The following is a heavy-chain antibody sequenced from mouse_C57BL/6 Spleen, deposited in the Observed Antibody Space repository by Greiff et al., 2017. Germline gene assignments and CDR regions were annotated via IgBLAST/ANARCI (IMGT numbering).Heavy chain of an antibody. CDR1: GYTFTSYW. CDR2: IDPSDSET. D-gene: IGHD2-5*01. CDR3: ARGRYSNYRYAMDY. V-gene: IGHV1-52*01. J-gene: IGHJ4*01. Sequence: VKLQQPGAELVRPGSSVKLSCKASGYTFTSYWMHWVKQRPIQGLEWIGNIDPSDSETHYNQKFKDKATLTVDKSSSTAYMQLSSLTSEDSAVYYCARGRYSNYRYAMDYWGQGTSVTVSS.